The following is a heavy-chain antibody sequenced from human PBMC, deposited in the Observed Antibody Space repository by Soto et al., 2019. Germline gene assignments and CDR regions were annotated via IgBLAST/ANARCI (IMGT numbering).Heavy chain of an antibody. CDR1: GYSFTSYA. Sequence: AAVKVSCKTSGYSFTSYAMHWVRQAPGQRLEWLGWINADNGDTKYSQKFSGRVTITRDTSANTAFMELSSLRSEDTAMYYCARQRRGTWYYFDHWGQGTLVTVSS. J-gene: IGHJ4*02. D-gene: IGHD3-16*01. CDR2: INADNGDT. CDR3: ARQRRGTWYYFDH. V-gene: IGHV1-3*01.